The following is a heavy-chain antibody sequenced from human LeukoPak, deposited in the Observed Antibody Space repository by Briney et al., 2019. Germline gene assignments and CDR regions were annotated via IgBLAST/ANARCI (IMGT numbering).Heavy chain of an antibody. CDR2: INPNSGGT. D-gene: IGHD3-22*01. CDR1: GYTFTGYY. Sequence: GASVKVSCKASGYTFTGYYMHWVRQAPGQGLEWMGWINPNSGGTNYAQKFQGRVTMTRDTSISTAYMELSRLRSDDTAAYYCARTTYYYDSSGYLRYWGQGTLVTVSS. V-gene: IGHV1-2*02. J-gene: IGHJ4*02. CDR3: ARTTYYYDSSGYLRY.